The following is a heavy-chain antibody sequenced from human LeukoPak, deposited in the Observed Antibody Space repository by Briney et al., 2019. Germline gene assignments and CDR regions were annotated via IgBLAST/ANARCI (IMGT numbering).Heavy chain of an antibody. CDR3: ARGAESSLDFDY. CDR2: IYSGGST. J-gene: IGHJ4*02. D-gene: IGHD3-10*01. CDR1: GFTFSSYS. V-gene: IGHV3-53*01. Sequence: GGSLRLSCAASGFTFSSYSMNWVRQAPGKGLEWVSVIYSGGSTYYADSVKGRFTISRDNSKNTLYLQMNSLRAEDTAVYYCARGAESSLDFDYWGQGTLVTVSS.